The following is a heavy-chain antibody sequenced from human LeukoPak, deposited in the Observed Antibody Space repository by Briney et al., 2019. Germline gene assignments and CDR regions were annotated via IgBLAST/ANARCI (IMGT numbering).Heavy chain of an antibody. J-gene: IGHJ4*02. V-gene: IGHV3-48*01. CDR2: ISSSSRTI. D-gene: IGHD1-14*01. CDR3: AKGSPRGGLDS. Sequence: GGSLRLSCAASDVTLSTFTMHWVRQAPGKGLEWVSSISSSSRTINYADSVQGRFTVSRDNANNSMYFQMNDLRREDTAVYYCAKGSPRGGLDSWGQGTLVTVSS. CDR1: DVTLSTFT.